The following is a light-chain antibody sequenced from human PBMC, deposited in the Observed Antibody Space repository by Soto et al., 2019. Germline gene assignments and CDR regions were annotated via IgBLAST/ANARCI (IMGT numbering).Light chain of an antibody. CDR1: SSNIGSNY. V-gene: IGLV1-47*01. Sequence: QSVLTQPPSASGTPGQRATISCSGSSSNIGSNYVYWYQQLPGTAPKLLIYRNNQRPSGVPDRFSGSKSGTSASLAISGLRSEDEADYYCAAWDDSLSGPKVFGGGTQLTVL. CDR3: AAWDDSLSGPKV. J-gene: IGLJ3*02. CDR2: RNN.